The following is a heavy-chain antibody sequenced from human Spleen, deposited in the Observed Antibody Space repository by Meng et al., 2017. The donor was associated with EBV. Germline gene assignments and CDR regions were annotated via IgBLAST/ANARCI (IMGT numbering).Heavy chain of an antibody. CDR2: IYWDDDK. J-gene: IGHJ5*02. CDR1: GFSLPNIGVG. Sequence: QITLKESGPTLVKPTXTLTLTCPFSGFSLPNIGVGVGWIRQPPGKALECLAIIYWDDDKRYSPSLKNRLTLTKDTSKNQVVLTMTNVDPVDTGTYYCAHVLNANWFDPGGQGTLVTVSS. V-gene: IGHV2-5*02. CDR3: AHVLNANWFDP. D-gene: IGHD2-8*01.